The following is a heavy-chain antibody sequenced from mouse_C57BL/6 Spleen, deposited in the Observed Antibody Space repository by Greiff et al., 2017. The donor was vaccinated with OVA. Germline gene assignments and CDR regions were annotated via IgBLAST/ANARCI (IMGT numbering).Heavy chain of an antibody. D-gene: IGHD1-1*01. CDR3: ARFGSSLDY. CDR2: ISYDGSN. Sequence: EVQLMESGPGLVKPSQSLSLTCSVTGYSITSGYYWNWIRQFPGNKLEWMGYISYDGSNNYNPSLKNRISITRDTSKNQFFLKLNSVTTEDTATXYCARFGSSLDYWGQGTTLTVSS. CDR1: GYSITSGYY. V-gene: IGHV3-6*01. J-gene: IGHJ2*01.